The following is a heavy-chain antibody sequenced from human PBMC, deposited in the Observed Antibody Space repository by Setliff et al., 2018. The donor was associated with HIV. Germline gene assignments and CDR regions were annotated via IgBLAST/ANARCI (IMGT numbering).Heavy chain of an antibody. CDR2: ISSSSSYT. CDR1: GFTFSDNG. Sequence: PGGSLRLSCVASGFTFSDNGMVWVLKAPGKGLEWVSYISSSSSYTTHADAVKGRFTISRDNAKNSLYLQMNSLRAEDTAVYYCARTGHYYYYYMDVWGKGTTVTVS. V-gene: IGHV3-11*06. J-gene: IGHJ6*03. CDR3: ARTGHYYYYYMDV.